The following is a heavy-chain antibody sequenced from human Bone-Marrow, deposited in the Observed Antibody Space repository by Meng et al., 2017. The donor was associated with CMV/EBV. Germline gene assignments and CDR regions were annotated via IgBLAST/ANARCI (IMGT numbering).Heavy chain of an antibody. V-gene: IGHV3-74*01. Sequence: GGSLRLSCAASGFTFSSYWMHWVRQAPGKGLVWVSRINSDGSSTSYADSVKGRFTISRDNAKNTLYLQMNSLRVEDTAVYYCARDPSYGYYDFWSGYSGMDVWGQGTTVTVSS. CDR1: GFTFSSYW. J-gene: IGHJ6*02. CDR3: ARDPSYGYYDFWSGYSGMDV. D-gene: IGHD3-3*01. CDR2: INSDGSST.